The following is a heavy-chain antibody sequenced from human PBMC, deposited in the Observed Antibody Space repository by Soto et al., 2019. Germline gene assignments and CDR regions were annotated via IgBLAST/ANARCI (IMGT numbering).Heavy chain of an antibody. D-gene: IGHD3-22*01. Sequence: QLQLQESGPGLVKPSETLSLTCTVSGGSISSSSYYWGWIRQPPGKGLEWIGSIYYSGSTYYNSSFKSRVTISVDTSKNQFSLKMSSVTAADTAVNYCARSRYYYDSSGYRYNWFDPWGQGTLVTVAT. CDR1: GGSISSSSYY. CDR3: ARSRYYYDSSGYRYNWFDP. CDR2: IYYSGST. J-gene: IGHJ5*02. V-gene: IGHV4-39*01.